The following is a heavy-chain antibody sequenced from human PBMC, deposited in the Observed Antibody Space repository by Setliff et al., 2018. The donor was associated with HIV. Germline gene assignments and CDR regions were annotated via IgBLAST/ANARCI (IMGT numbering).Heavy chain of an antibody. D-gene: IGHD4-17*01. CDR1: GFTFSSYG. CDR3: AKYLGGVSYGNWAYGMDV. CDR2: IRYDGSNK. Sequence: GGSLRLSCAASGFTFSSYGMHWVRQAPGKGMEWVAFIRYDGSNKYYADSVKGRFTISRDNSKNTLNLQMNSLRSEDTALYYCAKYLGGVSYGNWAYGMDVWGQGTTVTV. J-gene: IGHJ6*02. V-gene: IGHV3-30*02.